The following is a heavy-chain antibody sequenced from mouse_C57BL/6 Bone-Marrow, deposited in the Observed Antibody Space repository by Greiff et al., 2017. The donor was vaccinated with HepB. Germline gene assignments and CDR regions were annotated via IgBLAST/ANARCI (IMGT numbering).Heavy chain of an antibody. CDR3: VRGGSSGAY. V-gene: IGHV10-1*01. J-gene: IGHJ3*01. Sequence: EVKLVESGGGLVQPKGSLKLSCAASGFSFNTYAMNWARQAPGKGLEWVAGRRSKSNNYATYYADSVKDRFTISRDDSESMLYLQMNNLKTEETAMYYCVRGGSSGAYWGQGTLVTVSA. CDR1: GFSFNTYA. D-gene: IGHD1-1*01. CDR2: RRSKSNNYAT.